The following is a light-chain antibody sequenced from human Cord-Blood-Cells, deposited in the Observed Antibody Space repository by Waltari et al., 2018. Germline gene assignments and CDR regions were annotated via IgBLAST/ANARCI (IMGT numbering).Light chain of an antibody. CDR2: AAS. V-gene: IGKV1-8*01. CDR1: QGIRSY. J-gene: IGKJ1*01. Sequence: AIRMTQSTSSLSASTGDRVTIPCRASQGIRSYLAWYQQKPGKAPKLLIYAASTLQSGVPSRFSGSGSGTDFTLTISCLQSEDFATYYCQQYYSYPRTFGQGTKVEIK. CDR3: QQYYSYPRT.